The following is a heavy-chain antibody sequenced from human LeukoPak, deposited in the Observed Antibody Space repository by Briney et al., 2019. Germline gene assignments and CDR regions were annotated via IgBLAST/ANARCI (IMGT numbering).Heavy chain of an antibody. J-gene: IGHJ3*02. CDR3: AKERAYCGGDCSIPHDAFDI. V-gene: IGHV3-23*01. CDR2: IRGSGGST. Sequence: GGSLRLSCAASGFTFSSYAMSWVRQAPGKGLEWVSAIRGSGGSTYYADSVKGRFTISRDNSKNTLYLQMNSLRAEDTAVYYCAKERAYCGGDCSIPHDAFDIWGQGTMVTVSS. CDR1: GFTFSSYA. D-gene: IGHD2-21*02.